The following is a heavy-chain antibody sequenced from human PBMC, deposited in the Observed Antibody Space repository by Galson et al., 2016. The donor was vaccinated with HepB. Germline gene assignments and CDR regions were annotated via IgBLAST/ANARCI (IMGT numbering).Heavy chain of an antibody. CDR2: VYPGDSDT. CDR3: ARRGIAVAGRGGIDY. J-gene: IGHJ4*02. D-gene: IGHD6-19*01. Sequence: QSGAEVKKPGESLKISCQGSGDTFTNYWIGWVRQMPGKSLEWMAMVYPGDSDTRYSPSFRGQVTISADKFSSTAYLQWSSLQASDTAGYYCARRGIAVAGRGGIDYWGQGTLVTVSS. CDR1: GDTFTNYW. V-gene: IGHV5-51*01.